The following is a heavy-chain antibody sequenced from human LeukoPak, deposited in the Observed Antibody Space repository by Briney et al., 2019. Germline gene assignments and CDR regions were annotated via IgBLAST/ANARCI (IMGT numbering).Heavy chain of an antibody. CDR1: GGSISSGGYS. CDR3: ARGVYGDYDTGYFDY. Sequence: PSETLSLTCAVSGGSISSGGYSWSWIRQPPGKGLEWIAYIYHSGSTYYNLSLKSRVTISVDRSKNQFSPKLSSVTAADTAVYYCARGVYGDYDTGYFDYWGQGTLVTVSS. CDR2: IYHSGST. V-gene: IGHV4-30-2*01. D-gene: IGHD4-17*01. J-gene: IGHJ4*02.